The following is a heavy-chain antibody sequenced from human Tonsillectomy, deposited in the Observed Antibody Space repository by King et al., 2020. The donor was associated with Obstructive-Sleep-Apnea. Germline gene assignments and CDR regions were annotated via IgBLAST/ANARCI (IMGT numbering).Heavy chain of an antibody. CDR3: ARAFMVRGLIINPFNI. CDR2: VYHSGSA. CDR1: GGSIRNNGSY. J-gene: IGHJ3*02. D-gene: IGHD3-10*01. V-gene: IGHV4-31*03. Sequence: VQLQESVPGLVKPSQTLSLTCTVSGGSIRNNGSYWSWVRQHPGKGLEWIGYVYHSGSAYYNPSLKSRLTMSVDTSKNQFSLRLTSVTAADTAVDYCARAFMVRGLIINPFNIGGQGTMVTVSS.